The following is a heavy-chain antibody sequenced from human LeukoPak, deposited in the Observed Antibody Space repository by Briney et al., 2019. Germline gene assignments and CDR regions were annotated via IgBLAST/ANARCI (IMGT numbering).Heavy chain of an antibody. J-gene: IGHJ6*03. V-gene: IGHV3-33*01. D-gene: IGHD1/OR15-1a*01. CDR2: IWYDRSNQ. Sequence: GGSLRLSCAASGFTFSDYAMQWVRQAPGKGLEWVALIWYDRSNQNYADSAQGRLTISRATSKNTLPLPMNSLKAEATAVYYCARTSTGTEYYYHYTDVWGTGTTVTAPS. CDR3: ARTSTGTEYYYHYTDV. CDR1: GFTFSDYA.